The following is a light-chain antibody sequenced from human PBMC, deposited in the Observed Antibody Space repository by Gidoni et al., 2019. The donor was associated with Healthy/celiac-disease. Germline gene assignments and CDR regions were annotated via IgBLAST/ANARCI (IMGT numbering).Light chain of an antibody. J-gene: IGKJ1*01. CDR2: GAS. CDR3: QQYGSSPLT. CDR1: QSVSSSY. V-gene: IGKV3-20*01. Sequence: EIVLTKSQGTLSLSPGERATLSCRASQSVSSSYLAWYQQQPGQAPRLLIYGASSRATGIPDRFSGSGSGTDFTLTIIRLEPEDFAVYYCQQYGSSPLTFGQXTKVEIK.